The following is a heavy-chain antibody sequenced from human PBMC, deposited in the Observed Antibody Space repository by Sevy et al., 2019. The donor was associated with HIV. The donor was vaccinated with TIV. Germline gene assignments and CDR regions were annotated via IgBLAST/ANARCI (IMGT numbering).Heavy chain of an antibody. D-gene: IGHD6-19*01. CDR1: GFTFDDYA. V-gene: IGHV3-9*01. CDR2: VSWNSGSI. J-gene: IGHJ3*02. Sequence: GGSLRLSCAVSGFTFDDYAMHWVRLAPGKGLEWVSGVSWNSGSIGYANSVQGRFTISRDNCKNALYLQMNSLRAEDTALYYCAKAVFVTVPGRGAFDIWGQGTMVTVSS. CDR3: AKAVFVTVPGRGAFDI.